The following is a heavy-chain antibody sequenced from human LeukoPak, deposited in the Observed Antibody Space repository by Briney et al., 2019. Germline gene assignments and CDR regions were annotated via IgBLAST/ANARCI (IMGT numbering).Heavy chain of an antibody. CDR3: ARVRLRYFDWLPHGWFDP. CDR1: GGSFSGYY. V-gene: IGHV4-34*01. D-gene: IGHD3-9*01. J-gene: IGHJ5*02. Sequence: SETLSLTCAVYGGSFSGYYWSWIRQPPGKGLEWIGEINHSGSTNYNPSLKSRVTISVDTSKNRFSLKLSSVTAADTAVYYCARVRLRYFDWLPHGWFDPWGQGTLVTVSS. CDR2: INHSGST.